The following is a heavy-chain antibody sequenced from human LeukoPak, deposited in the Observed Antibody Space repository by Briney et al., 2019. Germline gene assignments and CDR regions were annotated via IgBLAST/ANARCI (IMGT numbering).Heavy chain of an antibody. CDR3: SRLYY. V-gene: IGHV3-49*04. CDR1: GFMFGDYA. Sequence: PGGSLRLSCTASGFMFGDYAMTWVRQAPGKGLEWVGFVRSKSYGGTADYAASVKGRITISRDDSKSTVYLQMNSLKTEDSGIYYCSRLYYWGQGTLVTVSS. CDR2: VRSKSYGGTA. J-gene: IGHJ4*02.